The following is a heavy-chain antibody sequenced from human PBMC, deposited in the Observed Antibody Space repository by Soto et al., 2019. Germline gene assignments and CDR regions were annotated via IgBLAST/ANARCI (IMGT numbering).Heavy chain of an antibody. CDR3: AKCGGDCYLDPYFDY. D-gene: IGHD2-21*02. J-gene: IGHJ4*02. V-gene: IGHV3-23*01. CDR1: GFTFSSYA. CDR2: ISGSGGST. Sequence: GGSLRLSCAASGFTFSSYAMSWVRQAPGKGLEWVSAISGSGGSTYYADSVKGRFTISRDNSKNTLYLQMNSLRAEDTAVYYYAKCGGDCYLDPYFDYWGQGTLVTVSS.